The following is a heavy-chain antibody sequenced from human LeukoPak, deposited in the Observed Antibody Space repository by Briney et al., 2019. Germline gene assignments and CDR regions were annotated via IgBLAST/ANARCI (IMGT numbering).Heavy chain of an antibody. CDR2: ISLSADFT. J-gene: IGHJ6*03. D-gene: IGHD1-7*01. Sequence: GGSLRLSCAASGFTFSNYGIHWVRQAPGKGLEWLSYISLSADFTYYRDSVKGRFTISRDNAKNSLYLQMNSLRAEDTAVYYCARDRGSMELYYYYYMDVWGKGTTVTISS. CDR3: ARDRGSMELYYYYYMDV. CDR1: GFTFSNYG. V-gene: IGHV3-21*05.